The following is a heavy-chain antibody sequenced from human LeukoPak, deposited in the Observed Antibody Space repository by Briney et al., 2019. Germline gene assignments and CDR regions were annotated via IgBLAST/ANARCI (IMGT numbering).Heavy chain of an antibody. V-gene: IGHV3-48*03. CDR1: GFTFSSYE. CDR3: ARGGSGNFYY. J-gene: IGHJ4*02. D-gene: IGHD1-26*01. CDR2: ISSSGSTI. Sequence: GGSLRLYCAASGFTFSSYEMNWVRQAPGTGLEWVSYISSSGSTIYYADSVKGRFTISRDNAKNSLYLQMNSLRAEDTAVYYCARGGSGNFYYWGQGTLVTVSS.